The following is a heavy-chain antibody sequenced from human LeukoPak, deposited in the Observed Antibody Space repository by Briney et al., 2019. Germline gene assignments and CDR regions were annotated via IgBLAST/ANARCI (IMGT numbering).Heavy chain of an antibody. J-gene: IGHJ4*02. CDR2: ITTRGYTR. CDR3: ARGQGGLDY. V-gene: IGHV3-11*04. CDR1: AFTFSDYY. Sequence: PGGSLRLSCSASAFTFSDYYMSWIRQAPGKGLEWVSYITTRGYTRYYADSVKGRFTISRDNAKNSLYLQMNSLRAEDTAVYYCARGQGGLDYWGQGTLVTVSS.